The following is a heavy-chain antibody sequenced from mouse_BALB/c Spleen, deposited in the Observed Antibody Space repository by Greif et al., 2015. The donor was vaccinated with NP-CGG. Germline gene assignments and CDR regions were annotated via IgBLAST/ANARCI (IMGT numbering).Heavy chain of an antibody. V-gene: IGHV2-4-1*01. CDR3: ARKGRSYGSGTGTGFAY. D-gene: IGHD1-1*01. J-gene: IGHJ3*01. Sequence: VQLQQSGPGLVQPSQSLSITCTVSGFSLTSYGVHWVRQSPGKGLEWLGVIWSGGSTDYNAAFISRLSISKDDSKSQVFFKMNSLQADDTAIYYCARKGRSYGSGTGTGFAYWGQGTLVTVSA. CDR1: GFSLTSYG. CDR2: IWSGGST.